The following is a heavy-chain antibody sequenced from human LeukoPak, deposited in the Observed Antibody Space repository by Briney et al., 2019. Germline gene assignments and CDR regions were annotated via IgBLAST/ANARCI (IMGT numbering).Heavy chain of an antibody. V-gene: IGHV3-7*01. CDR1: GFSFSSYW. J-gene: IGHJ4*02. CDR3: ARGITSGPRRYDVRNFDY. Sequence: GGSLRLSCAASGFSFSSYWMSWVRQAPGKGLEWVANINLDGSEKYYVDSVKGRFTISRDNAKNSLYLQMNSLGAEDTAVYYCARGITSGPRRYDVRNFDYWGQGTPDTVSS. D-gene: IGHD5-12*01. CDR2: INLDGSEK.